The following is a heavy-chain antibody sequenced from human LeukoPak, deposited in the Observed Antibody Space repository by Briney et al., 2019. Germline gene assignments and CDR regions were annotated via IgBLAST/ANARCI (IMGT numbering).Heavy chain of an antibody. CDR1: GGSISSYY. Sequence: SETLSLTCTVSGGSISSYYWGWIRQPPGKVLEWIGSIYYSGSIYYNPSLKSRVTISVDTSKNQFSLKLSSVTAADTAVYYCATTYGSGRNWFDPWGQGTLVTVSS. D-gene: IGHD3-10*01. CDR2: IYYSGSI. J-gene: IGHJ5*02. CDR3: ATTYGSGRNWFDP. V-gene: IGHV4-39*01.